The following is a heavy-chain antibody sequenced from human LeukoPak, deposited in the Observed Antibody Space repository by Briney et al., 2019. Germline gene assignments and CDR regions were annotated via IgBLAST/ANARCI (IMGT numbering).Heavy chain of an antibody. J-gene: IGHJ4*02. CDR2: IWYDGSNK. CDR1: GFTFSSYG. D-gene: IGHD3-22*01. V-gene: IGHV3-33*01. Sequence: GGSLRLSCAASGFTFSSYGMHWVRQAPGKGLEWVAVIWYDGSNKYYADSVKGRFTISRDNSKNTLYLQMNSLRAEDTAVYYCARGSYYYYYDSSGQIGYWGQGTLVTVSS. CDR3: ARGSYYYYYDSSGQIGY.